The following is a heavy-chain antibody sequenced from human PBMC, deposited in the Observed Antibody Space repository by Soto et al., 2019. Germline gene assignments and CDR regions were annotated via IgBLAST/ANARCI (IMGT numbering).Heavy chain of an antibody. D-gene: IGHD1-1*01. Sequence: PSETLSLTCSVSGGSISTVGHYWTWIRQPPGKGLEWIGSIYRTGSTYYSKSLRSRLTMSVDTSKSQFSLRLSPVTAADTAVYYCARATGTLRSRNCDYWGQGSLVTVSS. CDR3: ARATGTLRSRNCDY. J-gene: IGHJ4*02. CDR1: GGSISTVGHY. V-gene: IGHV4-31*03. CDR2: IYRTGST.